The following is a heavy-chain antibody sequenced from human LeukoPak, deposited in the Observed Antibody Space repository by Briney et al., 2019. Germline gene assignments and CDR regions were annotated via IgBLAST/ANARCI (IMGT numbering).Heavy chain of an antibody. CDR3: TRHLSEFPFDY. CDR2: ISSSSGRI. J-gene: IGHJ4*02. Sequence: PGGSLRLSCAASGFTFSTYSMNWVRQAPGKGLEWVASISSSSGRIYYADSVKGRFTISRDNAKNSPYLQMNSLRAEDTAVYYCTRHLSEFPFDYWGQRTLVTVSS. CDR1: GFTFSTYS. V-gene: IGHV3-21*01.